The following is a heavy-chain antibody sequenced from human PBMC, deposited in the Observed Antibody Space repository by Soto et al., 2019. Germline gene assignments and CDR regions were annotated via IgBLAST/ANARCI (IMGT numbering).Heavy chain of an antibody. D-gene: IGHD1-26*01. CDR3: AQDASGTSLAY. J-gene: IGHJ4*02. CDR2: IIPIFGAA. CDR1: GGTFSSYT. Sequence: QVQLVQSGAEVKKPGSSVKVSCKASGGTFSSYTMSWVRQAPGQGLEWMGGIIPIFGAAKNAQKFQDRLTVTADESTSTAYMEPRSLRSEDSAVYYCAQDASGTSLAYWGQGTLVIVSS. V-gene: IGHV1-69*01.